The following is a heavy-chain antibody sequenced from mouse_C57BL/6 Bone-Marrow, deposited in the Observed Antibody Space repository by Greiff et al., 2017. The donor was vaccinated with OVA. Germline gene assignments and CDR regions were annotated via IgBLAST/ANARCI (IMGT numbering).Heavy chain of an antibody. CDR2: ISSGGSYT. J-gene: IGHJ2*01. CDR3: ARRHGNYVGYFDY. V-gene: IGHV5-6*01. D-gene: IGHD2-1*01. CDR1: GFTFSSYG. Sequence: EVQRVESGGDLVKPGGSLKLSCAASGFTFSSYGMSWVRQTPDKRLEWVATISSGGSYTYYPDSVKGRFTISRDNAKNTLYLQMSSLKSEDTAMYYCARRHGNYVGYFDYWGQGTTLTVSS.